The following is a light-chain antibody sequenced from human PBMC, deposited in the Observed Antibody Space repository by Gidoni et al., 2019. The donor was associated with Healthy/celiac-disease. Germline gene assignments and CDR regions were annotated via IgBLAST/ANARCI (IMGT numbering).Light chain of an antibody. CDR2: GNS. J-gene: IGLJ3*02. CDR3: QSDDSSLSGSV. Sequence: QSVLTQPPSVSGAPVQRVTISCTGSSSNIGAGYDVHWYQQLPGTAPKLLIYGNSNRRSGVPDRCSGSKSGTSASLAITGLQAEDEADYYCQSDDSSLSGSVFGGGTKLTVL. CDR1: SSNIGAGYD. V-gene: IGLV1-40*01.